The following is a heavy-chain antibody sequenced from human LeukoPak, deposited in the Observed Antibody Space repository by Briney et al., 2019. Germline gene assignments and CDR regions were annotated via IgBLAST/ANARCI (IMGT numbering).Heavy chain of an antibody. V-gene: IGHV4-59*01. CDR1: GGSISSYY. CDR3: ARGGIQLWSNNWVDP. CDR2: IYYSGTT. D-gene: IGHD5-18*01. J-gene: IGHJ5*02. Sequence: SETLSLTCTVSGGSISSYYWCWIRQPPGKGLEWIGYIYYSGTTNYNPSLRSRVTISVDTSKNQFSLKLSSVTAADTAVYYCARGGIQLWSNNWVDPWGQGTLVTVSS.